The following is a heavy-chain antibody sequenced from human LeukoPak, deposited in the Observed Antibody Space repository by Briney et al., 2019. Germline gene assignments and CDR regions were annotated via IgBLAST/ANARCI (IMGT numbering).Heavy chain of an antibody. CDR2: ISWNSGSI. J-gene: IGHJ5*01. D-gene: IGHD3-10*01. CDR1: GFTFDDYA. CDR3: AKSGLLGTYNWFDS. V-gene: IGHV3-9*01. Sequence: HPGGSVRLSCAASGFTFDDYAMHWVQQAPGKGLEWVSGISWNSGSIGYADSVKGRFTISRDNAKNSLYLQMDSLRVDDTAIYYCAKSGLLGTYNWFDSWGQGTLVTVSS.